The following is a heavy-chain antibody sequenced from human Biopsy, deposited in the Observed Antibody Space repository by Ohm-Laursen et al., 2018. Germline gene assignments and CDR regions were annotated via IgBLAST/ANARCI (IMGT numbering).Heavy chain of an antibody. CDR1: GGSINSGGHF. V-gene: IGHV4-31*01. D-gene: IGHD3-22*01. CDR3: ASVVLGPTNDAFDP. Sequence: TLSLTCSVSGGSINSGGHFWGWVRQSPGKGLEWIGYIYDNGDTYYNPSLMSLVSISADTSKNQVSLRLNSVTAADTAMYYCASVVLGPTNDAFDPWGQGTMVVVSS. J-gene: IGHJ3*01. CDR2: IYDNGDT.